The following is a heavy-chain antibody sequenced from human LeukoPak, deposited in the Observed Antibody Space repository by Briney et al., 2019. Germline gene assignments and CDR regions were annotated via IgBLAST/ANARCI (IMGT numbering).Heavy chain of an antibody. V-gene: IGHV3-30*18. CDR3: AKWALLWFGELLYGQNWFDP. CDR1: GLTFSSYG. J-gene: IGHJ5*02. D-gene: IGHD3-10*01. CDR2: IPYDGSNK. Sequence: PGGSLRLSCAASGLTFSSYGMHWVRQAPGKGLEWVAVIPYDGSNKYYADSVKGRFTISRDNSKNTLYLQMNSLRAEDTAVYYCAKWALLWFGELLYGQNWFDPWGQGTLVTVSS.